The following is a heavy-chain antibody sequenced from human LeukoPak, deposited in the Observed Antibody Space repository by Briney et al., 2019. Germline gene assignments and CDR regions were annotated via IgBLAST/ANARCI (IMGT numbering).Heavy chain of an antibody. D-gene: IGHD6-6*01. J-gene: IGHJ5*02. CDR1: GGSISSYY. Sequence: PSETLSLTCTVSGGSISSYYWSWIRQPAGKGLECIGRIYTSGSTNYNPSLKSRVTMAVATSKNQFSLKLSSVTAADTAVYYCARAGASYSSSSNHVFWFDPWGQGTLVTVSS. CDR2: IYTSGST. CDR3: ARAGASYSSSSNHVFWFDP. V-gene: IGHV4-4*07.